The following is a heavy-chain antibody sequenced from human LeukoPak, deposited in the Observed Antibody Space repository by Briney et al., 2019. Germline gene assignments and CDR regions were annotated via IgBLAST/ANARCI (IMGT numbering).Heavy chain of an antibody. CDR2: IYHSGST. CDR3: ARDIPSLSGSYYYYGMDV. CDR1: GGSISSSNW. Sequence: PSETLSLTCAVSGGSISSSNWWSWVRQPPGKGLEWIGEIYHSGSTNYNPSLKSRVTISVDKSKNQFSLKLSSVTAADTAVYYCARDIPSLSGSYYYYGMDVWGQGTTVTVSS. V-gene: IGHV4-4*02. J-gene: IGHJ6*02. D-gene: IGHD1-26*01.